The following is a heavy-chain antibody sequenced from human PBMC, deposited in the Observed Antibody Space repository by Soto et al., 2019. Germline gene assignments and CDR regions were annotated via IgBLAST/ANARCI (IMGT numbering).Heavy chain of an antibody. CDR1: GFPFSDYY. Sequence: GGSLRLSCATSGFPFSDYYMSWIRQAPGKGLEWLSHISPKSTYRNYADSVKGRFTISRDNTKSSLFLQMNSLGVEDTAVYYCARGGGGGLFEHWGQGVLVTVSS. CDR3: ARGGGGGLFEH. D-gene: IGHD2-21*01. V-gene: IGHV3-11*06. J-gene: IGHJ4*02. CDR2: ISPKSTYR.